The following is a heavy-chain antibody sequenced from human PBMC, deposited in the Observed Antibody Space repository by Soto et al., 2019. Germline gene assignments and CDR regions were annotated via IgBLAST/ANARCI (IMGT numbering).Heavy chain of an antibody. J-gene: IGHJ3*02. CDR2: IYYSGST. Sequence: QVQLQESGPGLVKPSETLSLTCTVSGGSISSYYWSWIRQPPGQGLEWIGYIYYSGSTNYNPSLKSRVTISVDTSKNQFSLKLSSVTAADTAVYYCARDQGYYGSGSGDAFDIWGQGTMVTVSS. CDR1: GGSISSYY. CDR3: ARDQGYYGSGSGDAFDI. D-gene: IGHD3-10*01. V-gene: IGHV4-59*01.